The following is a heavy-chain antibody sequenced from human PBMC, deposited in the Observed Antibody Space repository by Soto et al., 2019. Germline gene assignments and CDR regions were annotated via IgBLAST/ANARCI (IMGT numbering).Heavy chain of an antibody. Sequence: PGGSLRLSCAASGFTFSSYAMHWVRQAPGKGLEWVAVISYDGSNKYYADSVKGRFTISRDNSKNTLYLQMNSLRAEDTAVYYCARDSYKKVVVITCIDYWGQGTLVTVSS. CDR1: GFTFSSYA. V-gene: IGHV3-30-3*01. CDR3: ARDSYKKVVVITCIDY. J-gene: IGHJ4*02. CDR2: ISYDGSNK. D-gene: IGHD3-22*01.